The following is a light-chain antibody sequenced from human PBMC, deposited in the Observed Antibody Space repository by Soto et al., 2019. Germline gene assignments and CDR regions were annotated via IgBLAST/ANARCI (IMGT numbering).Light chain of an antibody. CDR1: QGISNY. Sequence: DLQMTQSPSSLSASGGDRVTITCRASQGISNYLAGYQQNPGKVPKLLIYAASTLQSGVPSRFSGGGSGTDFTLTISSLQPEDVATYYWQKYNSAPPLTFGGVTKVEIK. CDR3: QKYNSAPPLT. V-gene: IGKV1-27*01. J-gene: IGKJ4*01. CDR2: AAS.